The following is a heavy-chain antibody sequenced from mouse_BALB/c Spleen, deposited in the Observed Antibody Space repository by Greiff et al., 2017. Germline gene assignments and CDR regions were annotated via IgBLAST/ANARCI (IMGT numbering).Heavy chain of an antibody. Sequence: EVQLQQSGTVLARPGASVKMSCKASGYTFTSYWMHWVKQRPGKGLEWIGAIYPGNSDTSYNQKFKGKAKLTAVTSTSTAYMELSSLTNEDSAVYYFTWCNYAIDYWGQGTSVTVSS. J-gene: IGHJ4*01. CDR1: GYTFTSYW. V-gene: IGHV1-5*01. CDR3: TWCNYAIDY. D-gene: IGHD1-1*02. CDR2: IYPGNSDT.